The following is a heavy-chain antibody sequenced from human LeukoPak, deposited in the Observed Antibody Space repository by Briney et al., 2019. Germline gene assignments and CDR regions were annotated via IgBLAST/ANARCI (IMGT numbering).Heavy chain of an antibody. V-gene: IGHV4-34*01. Sequence: KPSETLSLTCAVYGGSFSGYLWSWIRQPPGKGLEWIGEMNHSGGINYNPSPKSRVTISVDRSKNQFSLKLSSVTAADTAVYYCARPYYYYMDVWGKATTVTVSS. J-gene: IGHJ6*03. CDR3: ARPYYYYMDV. CDR2: MNHSGGI. CDR1: GGSFSGYL.